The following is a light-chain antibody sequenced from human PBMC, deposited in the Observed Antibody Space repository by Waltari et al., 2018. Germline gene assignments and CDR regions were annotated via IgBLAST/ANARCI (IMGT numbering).Light chain of an antibody. CDR3: QQSYSTLIFT. CDR2: AAS. J-gene: IGKJ3*01. CDR1: QNIRSY. Sequence: DIQMTQSPSSLSASVGDRVTITCRASQNIRSYLKWYQQKPGKAPKLLIYAASSLQSGVPPRFSGSGSGTDFTLTISSLQPEDFATYFCQQSYSTLIFTFGPGTKVDIK. V-gene: IGKV1-39*01.